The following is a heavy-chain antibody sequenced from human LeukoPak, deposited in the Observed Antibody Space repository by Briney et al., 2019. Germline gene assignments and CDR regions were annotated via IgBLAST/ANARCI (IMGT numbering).Heavy chain of an antibody. CDR3: ARDPIVVVTAPPDY. Sequence: RGSLRLSCAASGFTFSTYNMNWVRQAPGKGLEWVSSISSSSSYIYYADSVKGRFTISRDNAKNSLYLQMNSLRAEDTAVYYCARDPIVVVTAPPDYWGQGTLVTVSS. J-gene: IGHJ4*02. CDR1: GFTFSTYN. CDR2: ISSSSSYI. D-gene: IGHD2-21*02. V-gene: IGHV3-21*01.